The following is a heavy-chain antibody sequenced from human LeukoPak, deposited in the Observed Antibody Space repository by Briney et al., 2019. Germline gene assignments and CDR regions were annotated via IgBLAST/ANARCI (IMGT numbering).Heavy chain of an antibody. CDR2: IRSKTYGGTT. Sequence: PGRSLRLSYTASGFTFGDYAMSWFRQAPGKGLEWVGFIRSKTYGGTTGYAASVKDTFTISRDDSKSVVYLQMNSLKTEDTAFYYCTRGVGQQLIPPDYWGQGTLVTVSS. CDR3: TRGVGQQLIPPDY. V-gene: IGHV3-49*03. CDR1: GFTFGDYA. D-gene: IGHD6-13*01. J-gene: IGHJ4*02.